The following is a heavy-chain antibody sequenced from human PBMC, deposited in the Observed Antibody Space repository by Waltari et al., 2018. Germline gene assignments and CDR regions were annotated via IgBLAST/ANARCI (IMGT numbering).Heavy chain of an antibody. CDR2: TNPNMAVT. CDR1: GYTFPGYY. Sequence: QVQLVQSGAEVKKPGASVKVSCTASGYTFPGYYMHWVGQAPGTGREWMGWTNPNMAVTNYAQKFQGRFTMTRDTSISTAYMELSRLRSDDTAVYYCATLISGYCSSTSCYDVDYWGQGTLVTVSS. V-gene: IGHV1-2*02. J-gene: IGHJ4*02. CDR3: ATLISGYCSSTSCYDVDY. D-gene: IGHD2-2*01.